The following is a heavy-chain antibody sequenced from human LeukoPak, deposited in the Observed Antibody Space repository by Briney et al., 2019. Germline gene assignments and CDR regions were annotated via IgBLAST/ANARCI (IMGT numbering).Heavy chain of an antibody. CDR2: INHSGST. J-gene: IGHJ4*02. D-gene: IGHD1-26*01. Sequence: TSETLSLTCAVYGGSFSGYYWSWIRQPPGKGLEWIGEINHSGSTNYNPSLKSRVTISVDTSKNQFSLKLSSVTAADTAVYYCARKKGRSGSYYNYWGQGTLVTVSS. CDR3: ARKKGRSGSYYNY. CDR1: GGSFSGYY. V-gene: IGHV4-34*01.